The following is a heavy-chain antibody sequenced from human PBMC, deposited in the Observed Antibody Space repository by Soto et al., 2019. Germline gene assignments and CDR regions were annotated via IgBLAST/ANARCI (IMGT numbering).Heavy chain of an antibody. Sequence: QVQLVQSGAEVKKPGASVKVSCKASGYTFTGYYMHWVRQAPGQGLEWMGWINPNSGGTNYAQKFQGRVTMTRDTSISTAYRELSRLRSDDTAVYYCAIATVTTRHYYYYYGMDVWGQGTTVTVSS. CDR2: INPNSGGT. D-gene: IGHD4-17*01. J-gene: IGHJ6*02. CDR3: AIATVTTRHYYYYYGMDV. V-gene: IGHV1-2*02. CDR1: GYTFTGYY.